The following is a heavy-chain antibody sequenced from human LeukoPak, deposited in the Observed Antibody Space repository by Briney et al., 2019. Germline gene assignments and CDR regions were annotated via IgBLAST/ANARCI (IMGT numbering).Heavy chain of an antibody. CDR2: INPNSGDT. Sequence: ASVKVSCKASGYTFTGYYMHWVRQAPGQGLEWMGRINPNSGDTNFAQKFQGRVTMTRDTSLSTAYMELSRLRSDDTAVYYCTNLMTTVTAGPFDYWGQGTLVTVSS. CDR1: GYTFTGYY. V-gene: IGHV1-2*06. CDR3: TNLMTTVTAGPFDY. J-gene: IGHJ4*02. D-gene: IGHD4-17*01.